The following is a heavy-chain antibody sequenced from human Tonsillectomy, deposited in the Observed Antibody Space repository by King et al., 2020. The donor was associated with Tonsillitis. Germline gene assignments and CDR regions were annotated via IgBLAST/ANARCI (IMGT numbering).Heavy chain of an antibody. CDR3: ARGSTGGQYTTAYRPFDI. J-gene: IGHJ3*02. CDR1: GFTLSTYW. Sequence: VQLVESGGGLVQPGGSLTLSCAASGFTLSTYWMNWVRQAPGKGLEWVASIKHDGSGKHYVDSLKGRFTISRDNAKTSLYLQMNSLGPEDTAVYYCARGSTGGQYTTAYRPFDIWGQGTMVTVSS. CDR2: IKHDGSGK. D-gene: IGHD3-16*01. V-gene: IGHV3-7*03.